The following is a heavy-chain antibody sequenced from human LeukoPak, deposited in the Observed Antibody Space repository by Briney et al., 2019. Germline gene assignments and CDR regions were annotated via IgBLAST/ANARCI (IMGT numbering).Heavy chain of an antibody. CDR3: AKDRNYDYVWGSYRRGAFDI. D-gene: IGHD3-16*02. V-gene: IGHV3-30*02. Sequence: PGGSLRLSCAASGFTFSSYGMHWVRQAPGKGLEWVAFIRYDGSNKYYADSVKGRFTISRDNSKNTLYLQMNSLRAEDTAVYYCAKDRNYDYVWGSYRRGAFDIWGQGTMVTVSS. J-gene: IGHJ3*02. CDR2: IRYDGSNK. CDR1: GFTFSSYG.